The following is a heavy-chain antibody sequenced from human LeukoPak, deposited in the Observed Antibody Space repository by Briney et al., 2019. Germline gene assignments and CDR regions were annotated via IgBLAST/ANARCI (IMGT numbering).Heavy chain of an antibody. V-gene: IGHV4-61*01. CDR1: GGSVISGSYY. Sequence: SETLSLTCTVSGGSVISGSYYWSWIRQPPGKGLEWIGYIYYSGSTNYNPSLKSRVTISVDTSKNQFSLKLSSVTAADTAVYYCARGPQYYYDSSGYYYFDYWGQGTLVTVSS. CDR2: IYYSGST. CDR3: ARGPQYYYDSSGYYYFDY. D-gene: IGHD3-22*01. J-gene: IGHJ4*02.